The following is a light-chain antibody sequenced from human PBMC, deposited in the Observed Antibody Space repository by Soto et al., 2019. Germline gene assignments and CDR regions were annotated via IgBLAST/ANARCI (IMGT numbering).Light chain of an antibody. CDR2: GAS. J-gene: IGKJ4*01. CDR1: QSVNSR. V-gene: IGKV3-15*01. Sequence: EIVMTQSPATLSVSPGDRVTLSCRASQSVNSRLAWYQQNPGQAPRLLIYGASTRATDIPARFSGSGSGTEFTLTISSLQSEDVGVYYCQQSNNWPLSFGGGTKVEIK. CDR3: QQSNNWPLS.